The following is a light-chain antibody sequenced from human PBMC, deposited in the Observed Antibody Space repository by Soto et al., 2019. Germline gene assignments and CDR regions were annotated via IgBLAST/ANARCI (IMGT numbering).Light chain of an antibody. V-gene: IGLV8-61*01. CDR3: VLYMGSGIGV. J-gene: IGLJ3*02. CDR1: SGSVSTSYY. Sequence: QAVVTQEPSFSVSPGRTVTLTCGLRSGSVSTSYYPSWYQQTPGQAPRTLIYNTNTRSSGVPDRFSGSILGNKAALTITGAQADDESDYYCVLYMGSGIGVFGGGTKLTVL. CDR2: NTN.